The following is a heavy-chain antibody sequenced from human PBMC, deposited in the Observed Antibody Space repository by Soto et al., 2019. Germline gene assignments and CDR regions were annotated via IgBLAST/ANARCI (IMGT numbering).Heavy chain of an antibody. CDR3: AKDWTGTSSVTSDY. D-gene: IGHD4-17*01. Sequence: DVYLLESGGTLVQPGGSLRLSCAASGFDFSSYAMTWVRQAPVKGLEWVSGITYTGDTTYYADSVKGRFTISRDNYRNTLYLQMSSVRADGTAMYFCAKDWTGTSSVTSDYWGQGTLVTVSS. CDR2: ITYTGDTT. J-gene: IGHJ4*02. CDR1: GFDFSSYA. V-gene: IGHV3-23*01.